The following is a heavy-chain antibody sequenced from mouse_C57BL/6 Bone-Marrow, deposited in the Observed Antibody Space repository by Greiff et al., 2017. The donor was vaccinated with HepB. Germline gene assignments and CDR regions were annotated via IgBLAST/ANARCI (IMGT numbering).Heavy chain of an antibody. V-gene: IGHV1-54*01. J-gene: IGHJ2*01. CDR1: GYSFTNYL. CDR3: ARIRY. CDR2: INPGSGDT. Sequence: QVQLQQSGAELVRPGTSVKVSCKASGYSFTNYLIEWVKQRPGQGLEWIGVINPGSGDTNYNEKFKDKATLTADKSSSTAYMQLSILTSEDSAVYFCARIRYWGQGTTLTVSS.